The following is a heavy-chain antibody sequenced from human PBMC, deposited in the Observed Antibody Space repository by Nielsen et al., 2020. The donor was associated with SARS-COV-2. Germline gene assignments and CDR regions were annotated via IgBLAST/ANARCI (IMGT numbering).Heavy chain of an antibody. CDR1: GGTFSSYA. CDR2: IIPILGIA. CDR3: ARGRSPTRTDAFDI. J-gene: IGHJ3*02. Sequence: SVKVSCKASGGTFSSYAISWVRQAPGQGLEWMGRIIPILGIANYAQKFQGRVTITADKSTSTAYMELSSLRSEDTAVYYCARGRSPTRTDAFDIWGQGTMVTVSS. D-gene: IGHD6-13*01. V-gene: IGHV1-69*04.